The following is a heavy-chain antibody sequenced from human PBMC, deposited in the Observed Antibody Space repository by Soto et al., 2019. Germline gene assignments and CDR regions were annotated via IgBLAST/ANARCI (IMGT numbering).Heavy chain of an antibody. CDR3: ARVERGITIFGVVIPPFDY. J-gene: IGHJ4*02. D-gene: IGHD3-3*01. CDR1: GFTFSDYY. Sequence: PGGSLRLPCAASGFTFSDYYMSWIRQAPGKGLEWVSYISSSGSTIYYADSVKGRFTISRDNAKNPLYLQMNSLRAEDTAVYYCARVERGITIFGVVIPPFDYWGQGTLVTVS. V-gene: IGHV3-11*01. CDR2: ISSSGSTI.